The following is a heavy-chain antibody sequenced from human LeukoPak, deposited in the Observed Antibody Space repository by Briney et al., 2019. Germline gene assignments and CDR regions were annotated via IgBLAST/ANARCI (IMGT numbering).Heavy chain of an antibody. CDR3: ARGYYDFWSGYSYGMDV. D-gene: IGHD3-3*01. CDR2: INHSGST. J-gene: IGHJ6*02. V-gene: IGHV4-34*01. Sequence: SETLSLTCAVYGGSFSGYYWSWIRQPPGKGLEWIGEINHSGSTNYNPSPKSRVTISVDTSKNQFSLKLSSVTAADTAVYYCARGYYDFWSGYSYGMDVWGQGTTVTVSS. CDR1: GGSFSGYY.